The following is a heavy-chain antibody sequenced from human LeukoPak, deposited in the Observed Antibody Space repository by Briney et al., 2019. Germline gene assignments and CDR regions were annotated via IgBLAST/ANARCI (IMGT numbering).Heavy chain of an antibody. J-gene: IGHJ3*02. CDR1: GGSISSGGYY. CDR2: IYYSGST. D-gene: IGHD2-15*01. Sequence: PSETLSLTCTVSGGSISSGGYYWSWIRQHPGKGLEWIGYIYYSGSTYYNPSLKSRVTISVDTSKNQFSLKLSSVAAADTAVYYCARYCSGGSCYSGPYEVWNAFDIWGQGTMVTVSS. V-gene: IGHV4-31*03. CDR3: ARYCSGGSCYSGPYEVWNAFDI.